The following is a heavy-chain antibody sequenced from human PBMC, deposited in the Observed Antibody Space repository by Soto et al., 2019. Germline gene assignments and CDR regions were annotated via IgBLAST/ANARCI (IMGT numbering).Heavy chain of an antibody. Sequence: QLKESGPGQVSPSETLSLTCSVSGASIDDRGHHWSWLRRSPVRGLEWLGSVYHDGTNYYNPSLKTRVSVSVDTAKNQFSLKLASVTAADTAVYFCARDKGISVVGFFRKDPYCGLDVWGPGTTVTVSS. J-gene: IGHJ6*02. CDR1: GASIDDRGHH. V-gene: IGHV4-39*02. CDR2: VYHDGTN. D-gene: IGHD6-19*01. CDR3: ARDKGISVVGFFRKDPYCGLDV.